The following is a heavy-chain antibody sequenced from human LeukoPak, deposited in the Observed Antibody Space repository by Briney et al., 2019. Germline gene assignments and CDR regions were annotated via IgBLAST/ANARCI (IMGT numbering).Heavy chain of an antibody. CDR2: ILGSGDDT. J-gene: IGHJ4*02. Sequence: PGGSLRLSCAASGFTFSRYAMTWVRQAPGKGLEWVSRILGSGDDTYYADSVKGRFTISRDNSKNTLYLQMYNLRVEDTAIYYCAKDMVMRRIGAALPGDYWGQGTLVTVSS. V-gene: IGHV3-23*01. CDR1: GFTFSRYA. D-gene: IGHD6-13*01. CDR3: AKDMVMRRIGAALPGDY.